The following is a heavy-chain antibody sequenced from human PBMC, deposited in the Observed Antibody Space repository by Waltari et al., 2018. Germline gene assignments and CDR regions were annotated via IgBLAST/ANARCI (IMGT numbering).Heavy chain of an antibody. D-gene: IGHD2-15*01. CDR1: GGTFSSYA. V-gene: IGHV1-69*01. Sequence: QVQLVQSGAEVKKPGSSVKVSCKASGGTFSSYAISWVRQAPGQGLEWMGGLILIVGTANYARKFQGRVTITADESTSTAYMELSSLRAEDTAVYYCAREGYCSGGSCSEYFQHWGQGTLVTVSS. CDR2: LILIVGTA. J-gene: IGHJ1*01. CDR3: AREGYCSGGSCSEYFQH.